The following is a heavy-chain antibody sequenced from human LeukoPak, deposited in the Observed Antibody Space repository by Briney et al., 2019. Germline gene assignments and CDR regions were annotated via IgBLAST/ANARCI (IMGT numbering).Heavy chain of an antibody. CDR1: GLTFSKYS. CDR3: ARDHDNEGYYYDSSGYYYVDAFDI. V-gene: IGHV3-48*02. CDR2: IDTSSTTM. D-gene: IGHD3-22*01. J-gene: IGHJ3*02. Sequence: GGSLRLSCAASGLTFSKYSMTWVRQAPAKGLEWVSFIDTSSTTMYYTDSVKGRFTISRDNAKNSLYLQMNSPKDKHTPKYHCARDHDNEGYYYDSSGYYYVDAFDIWGQGTMVTVSS.